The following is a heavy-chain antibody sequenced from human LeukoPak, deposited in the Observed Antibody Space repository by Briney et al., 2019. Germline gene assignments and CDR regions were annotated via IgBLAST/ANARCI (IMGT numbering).Heavy chain of an antibody. CDR3: AKDKDSSGPYYFDY. D-gene: IGHD6-19*01. V-gene: IGHV3-23*01. CDR2: ISGRGGST. CDR1: GFTFSSYA. Sequence: PGGSLRLSCAASGFTFSSYAMSWVRQAPGKGLEWVPFISGRGGSTYYADSVKGRFTISTDTSKNTLYLQMNSLRVEDTAVYYCAKDKDSSGPYYFDYWGQGTLVTVAS. J-gene: IGHJ4*02.